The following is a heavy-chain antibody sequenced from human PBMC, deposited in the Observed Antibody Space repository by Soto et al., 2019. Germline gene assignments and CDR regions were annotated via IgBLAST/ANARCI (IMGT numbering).Heavy chain of an antibody. D-gene: IGHD2-15*01. Sequence: QMQLVQSGPEVKKPGTSVKVSCKASGFTFTSSAVQWVRQARGQRLEWIGWIVVGSGNTNYAQKFQERVTITRDMYTSTAYMELSSLRSEDTAVYSCAAGPVAATPGYYYYYGMDVWGQGTTVTVSS. CDR3: AAGPVAATPGYYYYYGMDV. CDR2: IVVGSGNT. J-gene: IGHJ6*02. V-gene: IGHV1-58*01. CDR1: GFTFTSSA.